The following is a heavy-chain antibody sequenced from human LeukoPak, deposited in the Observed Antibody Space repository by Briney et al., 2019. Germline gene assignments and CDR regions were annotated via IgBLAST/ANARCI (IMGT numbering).Heavy chain of an antibody. D-gene: IGHD4-11*01. CDR1: GFTSNSYA. CDR3: AREDHSNYNY. CDR2: IGPSGGST. J-gene: IGHJ4*02. V-gene: IGHV3-23*01. Sequence: RGSLRLSCAASGFTSNSYAMSWVRQAPGKGLEWVSTIGPSGGSTYYADSVEGRFTISRDNAKNSLYLQMNSLRAEDTAVYYCAREDHSNYNYWGQGTLVTVSS.